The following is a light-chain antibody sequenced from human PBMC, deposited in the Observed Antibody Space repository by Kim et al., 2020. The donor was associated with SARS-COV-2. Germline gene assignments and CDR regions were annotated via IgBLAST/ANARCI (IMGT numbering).Light chain of an antibody. CDR1: SLRSYY. CDR3: NSRDSSGNLNWV. V-gene: IGLV3-19*01. Sequence: SSELTLDPAVSVALGQTVRITCQGDSLRSYYASWYQQKPGQAPVLVIYGKNNRPSGIPDRFSGSSSGNTASLTITGAPAEDEADYYCNSRDSSGNLNWVF. J-gene: IGLJ3*02. CDR2: GKN.